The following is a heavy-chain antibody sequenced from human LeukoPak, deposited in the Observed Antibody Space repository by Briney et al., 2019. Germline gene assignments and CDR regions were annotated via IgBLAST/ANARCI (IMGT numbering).Heavy chain of an antibody. CDR3: ARSIAAAGTGDY. D-gene: IGHD6-13*01. J-gene: IGHJ4*02. CDR1: GFTFSTYS. V-gene: IGHV3-21*01. Sequence: PGGSLRLSCAASGFTFSTYSMNWVHQAPGKGLEWVSFISSTSSYIYYADSVKGRFTISRDNAKNSLYLQMNSLRAEDAAVYYCARSIAAAGTGDYWGQGTLVTVSS. CDR2: ISSTSSYI.